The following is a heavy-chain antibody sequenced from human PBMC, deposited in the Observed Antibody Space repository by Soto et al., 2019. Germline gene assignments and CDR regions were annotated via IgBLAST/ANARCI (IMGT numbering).Heavy chain of an antibody. CDR1: GYTFTSYD. V-gene: IGHV1-3*01. CDR2: INAGNGNT. D-gene: IGHD6-19*01. Sequence: ASVKVSCKASGYTFTSYDMHWVRQAPGQRLEWMGWINAGNGNTKYSQKFQGRVTITRDTSASTAYMELSSLRSEDTAVYYCARDRAGYYGMDVWGQGTTVTVSS. CDR3: ARDRAGYYGMDV. J-gene: IGHJ6*02.